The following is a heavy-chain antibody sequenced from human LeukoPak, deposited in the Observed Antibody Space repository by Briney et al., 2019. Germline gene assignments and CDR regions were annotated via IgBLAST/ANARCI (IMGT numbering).Heavy chain of an antibody. V-gene: IGHV3-74*01. Sequence: GGSLRLSCAASGFTFSSYWMHWVRQAPGKGLVWVSRINSDGSSTSYADSVKGRFTISRDNAKNTLYLQMNSLRAEDTAVYYCARWDCSGGSCYSGFDYWGQGTLVTVSS. J-gene: IGHJ4*02. CDR3: ARWDCSGGSCYSGFDY. D-gene: IGHD2-15*01. CDR1: GFTFSSYW. CDR2: INSDGSST.